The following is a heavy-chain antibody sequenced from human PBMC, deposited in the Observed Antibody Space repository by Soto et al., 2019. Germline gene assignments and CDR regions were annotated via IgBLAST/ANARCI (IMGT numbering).Heavy chain of an antibody. J-gene: IGHJ6*02. D-gene: IGHD3-3*01. V-gene: IGHV3-7*01. CDR2: IKQDGSEK. Sequence: GGSLRLSCAASGFTFSSYWMSWVRQAPGKGLEWVANIKQDGSEKYYVDSVKGRFTISRDNAKNSLYLQMNSLRAEDTAVYYCARDYYDFWSGYYYYYYGMDVWGQGTTVTVSS. CDR3: ARDYYDFWSGYYYYYYGMDV. CDR1: GFTFSSYW.